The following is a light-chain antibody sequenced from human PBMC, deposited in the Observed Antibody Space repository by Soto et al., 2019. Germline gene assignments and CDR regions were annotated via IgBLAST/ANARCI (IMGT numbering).Light chain of an antibody. V-gene: IGKV3-20*01. J-gene: IGKJ2*02. CDR3: QQYCSSPGT. CDR1: QSVSSNF. CDR2: GAS. Sequence: EIVLTQSPGTLSLSPGERATLSCRASQSVSSNFLAWYQQKPGQAPKLLISGASSRATGIPDRFIGSGSGTAYSLTISRLEPEDFALDSGQQYCSSPGTFGQGTKLEIK.